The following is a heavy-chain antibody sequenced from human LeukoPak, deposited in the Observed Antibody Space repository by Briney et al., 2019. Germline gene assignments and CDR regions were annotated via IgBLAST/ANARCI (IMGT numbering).Heavy chain of an antibody. CDR1: GYTFTRYG. CDR2: ISAYNGNT. D-gene: IGHD3/OR15-3a*01. Sequence: APVKVSCKASGYTFTRYGISWVRQAPGQGLEWMGWISAYNGNTNYAQKLQGRVTMTTDTSTSTAYMELGSLRSDDTAVYYCARDRFLDSYYYYGMDVWGQGTTVTVSS. V-gene: IGHV1-18*01. J-gene: IGHJ6*02. CDR3: ARDRFLDSYYYYGMDV.